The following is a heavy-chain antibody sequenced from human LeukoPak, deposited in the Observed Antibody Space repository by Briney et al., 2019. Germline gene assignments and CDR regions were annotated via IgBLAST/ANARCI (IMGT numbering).Heavy chain of an antibody. V-gene: IGHV3-23*01. CDR1: GFTFSSNG. J-gene: IGHJ4*02. Sequence: GGSLRLSCAASGFTFSSNGMNWVRQAPGKGVEGVSGISGSGGSTNHADSVKGRFTISRDNSKNTLYLQMNSLRAEDTAVYYCAKMTNGGSDYWGQGTLVTVSS. CDR3: AKMTNGGSDY. D-gene: IGHD3-16*01. CDR2: ISGSGGST.